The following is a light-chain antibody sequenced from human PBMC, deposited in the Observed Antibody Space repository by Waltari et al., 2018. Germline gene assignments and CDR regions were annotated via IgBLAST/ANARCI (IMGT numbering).Light chain of an antibody. J-gene: IGLJ3*02. Sequence: QSVLTQPPSASGTPGQRVPISCSGSRSNIGPNTVNWYQPLPGTPPNLPIYTNLGPSGVPDRFSGSKSGTSASLAISGLQSEDEADYYCAAWDDSLKGWVFGGGTKLTVL. CDR2: TN. V-gene: IGLV1-44*01. CDR1: RSNIGPNT. CDR3: AAWDDSLKGWV.